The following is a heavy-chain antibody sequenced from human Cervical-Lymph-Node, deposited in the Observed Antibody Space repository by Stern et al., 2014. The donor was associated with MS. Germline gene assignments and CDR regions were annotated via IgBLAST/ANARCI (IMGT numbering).Heavy chain of an antibody. CDR2: INPSGGST. D-gene: IGHD4-17*01. J-gene: IGHJ4*02. V-gene: IGHV1-46*03. CDR1: GYTFTSSY. Sequence: VQLVESGAEVKKPGASVKVSCKASGYTFTSSYMHWVRQAPGKGLEGMGIINPSGGSTSYAQKFQGRVTMTRDTSTSTVYMELSSLRSEDTAVYYCARVMTTVTTYFDYWGQGTLVTVSS. CDR3: ARVMTTVTTYFDY.